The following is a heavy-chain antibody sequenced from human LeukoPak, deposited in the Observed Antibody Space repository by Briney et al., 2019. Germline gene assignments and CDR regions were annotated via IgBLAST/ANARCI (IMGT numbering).Heavy chain of an antibody. V-gene: IGHV4-39*01. CDR1: GGSITSSGYY. CDR2: IYYSGST. CDR3: ARHVSGWYNF. D-gene: IGHD6-19*01. Sequence: SETLSLTCTVSGGSITSSGYYWAWIRQPPGKGLEWIVSIYYSGSTYYNPSLRSRVTISADTSKNQFSLKVSSLTAADTAMYYCARHVSGWYNFWGQRTLVTVSS. J-gene: IGHJ4*02.